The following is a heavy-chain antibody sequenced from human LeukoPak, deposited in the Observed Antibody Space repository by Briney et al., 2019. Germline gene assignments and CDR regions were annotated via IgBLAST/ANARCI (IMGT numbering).Heavy chain of an antibody. CDR1: GFTFSSCA. CDR3: AKDRYNTRNREIAY. Sequence: PGGSLRLSCAASGFTFSSCAMSWVRQAPGKGLEWVSGISGSGGSTYNADSVEGRFTISRDNSKNTLYLQMNSLRAEDTAVYYCAKDRYNTRNREIAYGGQGTLVTVSS. CDR2: ISGSGGST. J-gene: IGHJ4*02. V-gene: IGHV3-23*01. D-gene: IGHD1-14*01.